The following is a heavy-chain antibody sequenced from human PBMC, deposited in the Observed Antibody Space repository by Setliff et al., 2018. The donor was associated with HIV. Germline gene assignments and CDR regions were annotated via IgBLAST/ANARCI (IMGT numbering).Heavy chain of an antibody. Sequence: PSETLSLTCTVSGGSIKSSSYYWGWIRQPPGKGLEWIGSIYYSGNTYYNPSLKSRVTISVDTSRNQFSLRLSSVTAADTAIYYCARVPTSSWYVTTQRTKEYFQQWGQGTLVTV. D-gene: IGHD6-13*01. J-gene: IGHJ1*01. CDR1: GGSIKSSSYY. CDR3: ARVPTSSWYVTTQRTKEYFQQ. V-gene: IGHV4-39*07. CDR2: IYYSGNT.